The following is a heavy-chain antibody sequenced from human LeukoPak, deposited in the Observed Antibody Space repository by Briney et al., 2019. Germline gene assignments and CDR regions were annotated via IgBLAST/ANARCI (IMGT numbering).Heavy chain of an antibody. CDR3: ARDAGSYGFDY. V-gene: IGHV4-4*07. CDR2: IYTSGST. CDR1: GGSISSYY. J-gene: IGHJ4*02. D-gene: IGHD3-10*01. Sequence: PSETLSLTCTVSGGSISSYYWSWIRQPAGKGLEWIGRIYTSGSTNYNPSLKSRVTMSVDPSRTQFSLKLSSVTAADTAVYYCARDAGSYGFDYWGQGTLVTVSS.